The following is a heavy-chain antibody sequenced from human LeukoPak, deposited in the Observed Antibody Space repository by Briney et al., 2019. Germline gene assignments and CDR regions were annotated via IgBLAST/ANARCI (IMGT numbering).Heavy chain of an antibody. CDR2: ISADNGNT. Sequence: WASVKVSCKASGYTFTSYGISWVRQAPGQGREWMGWISADNGNTNYAQKLQGRVTMTTDTSTSTAYMEVRSLRSDHPAVYYCARNIAVAASFDYWGQGTLVTVSS. V-gene: IGHV1-18*01. J-gene: IGHJ4*02. CDR3: ARNIAVAASFDY. D-gene: IGHD6-19*01. CDR1: GYTFTSYG.